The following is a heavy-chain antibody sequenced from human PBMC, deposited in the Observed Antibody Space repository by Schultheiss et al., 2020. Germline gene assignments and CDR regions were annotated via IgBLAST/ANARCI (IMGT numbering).Heavy chain of an antibody. CDR3: ANRAVAGSLDY. CDR1: GFTFSSYA. CDR2: ISSNGGST. D-gene: IGHD6-19*01. V-gene: IGHV3-64D*06. J-gene: IGHJ4*02. Sequence: GGSLRLSCSASGFTFSSYAMHWVRQAPGKGLEYVSAISSNGGSTYYADSVKGRFTISRDNSKNTLYLQMSSLRAEDTAVYYCANRAVAGSLDYWGQGTLVTVSS.